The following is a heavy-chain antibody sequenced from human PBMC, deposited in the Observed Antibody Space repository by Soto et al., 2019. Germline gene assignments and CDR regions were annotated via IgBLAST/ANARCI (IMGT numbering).Heavy chain of an antibody. CDR2: INHSGST. V-gene: IGHV4-34*01. D-gene: IGHD2-15*01. CDR3: EVKGVVVVRPYYFDY. CDR1: GGSFSGYY. Sequence: PSETLSLTCAVYGGSFSGYYWSWIRQPPGKGLEWIGEINHSGSTNYNPSLKSRVTISVDTSKNQFSLKLSSVTAADTAVYYCEVKGVVVVRPYYFDYWGQGTLVTVSS. J-gene: IGHJ4*02.